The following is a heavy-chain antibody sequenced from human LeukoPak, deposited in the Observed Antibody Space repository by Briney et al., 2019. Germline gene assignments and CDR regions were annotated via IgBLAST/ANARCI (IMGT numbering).Heavy chain of an antibody. CDR3: ARDRSGSYLLDAFDI. V-gene: IGHV3-30*02. CDR1: GFTFSSYG. CDR2: IRYDGSNK. J-gene: IGHJ3*02. Sequence: GGSLRLSCAASGFTFSSYGMHWVRQAPGKGLEWVAFIRYDGSNKYYADSVKGRFTISRDNSKNTLYLQMNSLRAEDTAVYYCARDRSGSYLLDAFDIWGQGTMVTVSS. D-gene: IGHD1-26*01.